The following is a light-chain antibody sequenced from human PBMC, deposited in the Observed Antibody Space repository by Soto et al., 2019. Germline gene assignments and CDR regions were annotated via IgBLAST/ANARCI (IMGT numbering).Light chain of an antibody. CDR3: QQYGSSPLT. Sequence: EIVLTQSPGTLSLSPGERATLSCRASQSVSSSYLAWYQQKPGQAPRLLIYDASSRATGIADRFSGSGSGTDFTLIISRLEPEDFEVYYCQQYGSSPLTFGGGTKVDIK. CDR1: QSVSSSY. J-gene: IGKJ4*01. CDR2: DAS. V-gene: IGKV3-20*01.